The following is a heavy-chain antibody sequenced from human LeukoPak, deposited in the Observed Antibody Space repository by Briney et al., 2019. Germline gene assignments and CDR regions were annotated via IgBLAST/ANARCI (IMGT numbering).Heavy chain of an antibody. CDR1: GFTFSSYS. J-gene: IGHJ4*02. CDR3: ARATGSYYSLGY. CDR2: INSDGSST. Sequence: GGSLRLSCAASGFTFSSYSMNWVRQAPGKGLVWVSRINSDGSSTSYADSVKGRFTVSRDNAKNTLYLQMNSLRAEDTAVYYCARATGSYYSLGYWGQGTLVTVSS. D-gene: IGHD1-26*01. V-gene: IGHV3-74*01.